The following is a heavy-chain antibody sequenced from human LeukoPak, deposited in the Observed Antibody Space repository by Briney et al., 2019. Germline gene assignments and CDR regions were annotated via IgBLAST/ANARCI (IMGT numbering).Heavy chain of an antibody. CDR2: ISSSSSYI. CDR1: GFTLSSYS. Sequence: GGSLRLSCAASGFTLSSYSMNWVRQAPGKGLEWVSSISSSSSYIYYADSVKGRFTISRDNAKNSLYLQMNSLRAENTAVYYCASIRYGDYTWARWWDSYYYYMDVWGKGTTVTVSS. V-gene: IGHV3-21*01. CDR3: ASIRYGDYTWARWWDSYYYYMDV. D-gene: IGHD4-17*01. J-gene: IGHJ6*03.